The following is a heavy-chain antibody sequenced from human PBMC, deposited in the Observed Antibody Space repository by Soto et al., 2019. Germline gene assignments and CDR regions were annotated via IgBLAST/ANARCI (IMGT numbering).Heavy chain of an antibody. V-gene: IGHV4-4*02. CDR3: AGRFAQSRYYYYYYMDV. CDR1: SGSISSSNW. D-gene: IGHD2-21*01. Sequence: SETLSLTCAVSSGSISSSNWWSWVRQPPGKGLEWIGEIYHSGSTNYNPSLKSRVTISVDKSKNQFSLKLSSVTAADTAVYYCAGRFAQSRYYYYYYMDVWGKGTTVTVSS. J-gene: IGHJ6*03. CDR2: IYHSGST.